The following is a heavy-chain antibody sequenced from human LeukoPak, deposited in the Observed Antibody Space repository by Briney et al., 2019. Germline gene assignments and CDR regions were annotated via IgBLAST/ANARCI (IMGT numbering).Heavy chain of an antibody. CDR1: GFTFSSFA. J-gene: IGHJ4*02. Sequence: GGSLRLSCAASGFTFSSFAMSWVRQAPGKGLEWVSSISGSGESTYYAGYVKGRFTVSRDNSKNTLNLQLNSLRAEDTAAYYCAKDAIGQYRPYYFVCWGQGTLVTVSS. CDR3: AKDAIGQYRPYYFVC. V-gene: IGHV3-23*01. CDR2: ISGSGEST. D-gene: IGHD3-16*02.